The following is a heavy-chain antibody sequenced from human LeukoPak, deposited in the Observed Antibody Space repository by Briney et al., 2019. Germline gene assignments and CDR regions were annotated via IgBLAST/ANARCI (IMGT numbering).Heavy chain of an antibody. V-gene: IGHV1-46*01. CDR2: INPRGGST. CDR1: GYTFTSYY. CDR3: AREPPRDFWSGYYYYGMDV. D-gene: IGHD3-3*01. J-gene: IGHJ6*02. Sequence: ASVKVSCKASGYTFTSYYMHWVRQAPGQGLEWMGIINPRGGSTSYAQKFQGRVTMTRDTSTSTVYVELSSLRSGDTAVYYCAREPPRDFWSGYYYYGMDVWGQGTTVTVSS.